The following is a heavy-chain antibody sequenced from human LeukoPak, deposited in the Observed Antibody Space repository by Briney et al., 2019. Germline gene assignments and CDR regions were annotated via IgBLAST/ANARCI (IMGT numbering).Heavy chain of an antibody. CDR3: ASSTNILTGYLLDY. Sequence: TVKVSCKASGGTFSSYAISWVRQAPGQGLEWMGGIIPIFGTANYAQKFQGRVTITADESTSTAYMELSSLRSEDTAVYYCASSTNILTGYLLDYWGQGTLVTVSS. CDR2: IIPIFGTA. J-gene: IGHJ4*02. V-gene: IGHV1-69*13. CDR1: GGTFSSYA. D-gene: IGHD3-9*01.